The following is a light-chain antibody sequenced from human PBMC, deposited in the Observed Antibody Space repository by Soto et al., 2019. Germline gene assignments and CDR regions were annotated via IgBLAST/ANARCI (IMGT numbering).Light chain of an antibody. V-gene: IGKV1-6*01. J-gene: IGKJ1*01. CDR1: QGIRDE. Sequence: NQSPASLSACEGDRVSITCRASQGIRDELGWYQQKPGRAPNLLIYAASVLQSGVPSRFRGGGFGTDFTLTISSLQPEDFATYYCLQDNDYPRTFGQGTKVDIK. CDR3: LQDNDYPRT. CDR2: AAS.